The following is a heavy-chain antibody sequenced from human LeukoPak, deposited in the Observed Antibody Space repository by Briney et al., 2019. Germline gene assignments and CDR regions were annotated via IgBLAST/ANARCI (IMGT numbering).Heavy chain of an antibody. V-gene: IGHV3-7*05. CDR1: GFTVSSNY. CDR3: ARDGMGGIKAFDI. D-gene: IGHD3-10*01. Sequence: GGSLRLSCAASGFTVSSNYMSWVRQAPGRGLEWVANIKHGGSQKYYVDSVKGRITISRDNAKNSLYLQMTSLRAEDTAVYYCARDGMGGIKAFDIWGQGTMVTVSS. CDR2: IKHGGSQK. J-gene: IGHJ3*02.